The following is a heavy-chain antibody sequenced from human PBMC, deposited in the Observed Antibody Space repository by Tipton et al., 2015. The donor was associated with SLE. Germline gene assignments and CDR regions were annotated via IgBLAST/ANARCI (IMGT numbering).Heavy chain of an antibody. CDR2: INYGGIT. D-gene: IGHD3-3*01. V-gene: IGHV4-39*07. CDR3: AGHRRDDFWNVQWYYFDY. CDR1: GGSISSSSYY. J-gene: IGHJ4*02. Sequence: TLSLTCTVSGGSISSSSYYWGWIRQPPGKGLEWIGSINYGGITYYNPSLKSRVTISVDTSKNQFSLKLSSVTAADTAVYYCAGHRRDDFWNVQWYYFDYWGQGTLVTVSS.